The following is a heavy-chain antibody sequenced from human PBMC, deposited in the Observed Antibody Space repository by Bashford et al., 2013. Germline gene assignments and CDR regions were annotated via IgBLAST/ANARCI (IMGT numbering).Heavy chain of an antibody. CDR3: AREGSGSYPEHYYYYGMDV. V-gene: IGHV1-69*01. J-gene: IGHJ6*02. D-gene: IGHD1-26*01. CDR2: IIPIFGTA. Sequence: WVRQAPGQGLEWMGGIIPIFGTANYAQKFQGRVTITADESTSTAYMELSSLRSEDTAVYYCAREGSGSYPEHYYYYGMDVWGQGTTVT.